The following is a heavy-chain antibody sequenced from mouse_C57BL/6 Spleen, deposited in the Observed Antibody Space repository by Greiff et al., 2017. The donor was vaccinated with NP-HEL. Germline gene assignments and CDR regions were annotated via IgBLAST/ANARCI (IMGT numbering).Heavy chain of an antibody. D-gene: IGHD2-3*01. J-gene: IGHJ1*03. Sequence: QVQLQQPGAELVMPGASVKLSCKASSYTFTSYWMHWVKQRPGQGLEWIGEIDPSDSYTNYNQKFKGKSTLTVDKSSSTAYMQLSSLTSEDSAVYYCARSGMVRYFDVWGTGTTVTVSS. CDR1: SYTFTSYW. CDR3: ARSGMVRYFDV. CDR2: IDPSDSYT. V-gene: IGHV1-69*01.